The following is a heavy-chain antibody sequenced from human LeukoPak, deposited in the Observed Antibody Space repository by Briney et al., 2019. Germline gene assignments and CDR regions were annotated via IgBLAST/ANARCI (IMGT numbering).Heavy chain of an antibody. D-gene: IGHD2-2*01. CDR2: TRKKANSFTT. Sequence: GGSLRLSCAASGFTFSDHYMDWVRQAPGKGLEWVARTRKKANSFTTEYAASVKGRFIISRDESKNSLYLQMNSLKTEDTAVYFCSRAAVVVPAAQDSWGQGTVVTVSS. CDR1: GFTFSDHY. J-gene: IGHJ4*02. CDR3: SRAAVVVPAAQDS. V-gene: IGHV3-72*01.